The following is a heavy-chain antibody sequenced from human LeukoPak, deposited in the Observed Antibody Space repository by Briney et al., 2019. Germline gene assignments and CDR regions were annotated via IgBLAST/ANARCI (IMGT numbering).Heavy chain of an antibody. Sequence: GESLKISCKGSGYSFTSYWIGWVRQMPGKGLEWMGIIYPGDSDTRYSPSFQGQVTISADKSISTAYLQWSSLKASDTAMYYCARFYSGYDRGDASDICGQGTMVTVSS. CDR1: GYSFTSYW. CDR3: ARFYSGYDRGDASDI. J-gene: IGHJ3*02. V-gene: IGHV5-51*01. CDR2: IYPGDSDT. D-gene: IGHD5-12*01.